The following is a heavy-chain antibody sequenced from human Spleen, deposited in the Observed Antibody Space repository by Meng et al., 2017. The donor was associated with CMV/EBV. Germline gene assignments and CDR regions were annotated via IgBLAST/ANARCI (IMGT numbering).Heavy chain of an antibody. Sequence: GSLRLSCSASGFTFSSYGMHWVRQAPGKGLEWIGSIYYSGNTYYNPSLKSPVTISVDTSKNQFSLRLSSVTAADTAVYYCAREGGKGDYRDYRMYYGMDVWGQGTTVTVSS. CDR2: IYYSGNT. CDR1: GFTFSSYG. V-gene: IGHV4-39*07. CDR3: AREGGKGDYRDYRMYYGMDV. J-gene: IGHJ6*02. D-gene: IGHD4-11*01.